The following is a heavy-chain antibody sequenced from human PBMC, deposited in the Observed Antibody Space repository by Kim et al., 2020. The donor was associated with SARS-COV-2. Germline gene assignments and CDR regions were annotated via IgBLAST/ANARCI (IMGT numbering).Heavy chain of an antibody. J-gene: IGHJ4*02. CDR1: GFTFSSYA. Sequence: GGSLRLSCAASGFTFSSYAMSWVRQAPGKGLEWVSAISGSGGSTYYADSVKGRFTISRDNSKNTLYLQRNSLRAEYTAVYYCAKDLRTVIPAAIYGRDYWGQGTLVTVTS. D-gene: IGHD2-2*01. V-gene: IGHV3-23*01. CDR3: AKDLRTVIPAAIYGRDY. CDR2: ISGSGGST.